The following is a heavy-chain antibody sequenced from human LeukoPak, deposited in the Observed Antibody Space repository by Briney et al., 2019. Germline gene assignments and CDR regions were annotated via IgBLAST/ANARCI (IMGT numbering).Heavy chain of an antibody. CDR1: GFTFSNAW. Sequence: GGSLRLSCAASGFTFSNAWMSWVRQAPGKGLEWVGRIKSKTDGGTADYAAPVKGRFTISRDDSKNTLYLEMYSLKTEDTAMYYCLYFWSGSSLVDYWGQGTLVTVSS. CDR2: IKSKTDGGTA. V-gene: IGHV3-15*01. J-gene: IGHJ4*02. CDR3: LYFWSGSSLVDY. D-gene: IGHD3-3*01.